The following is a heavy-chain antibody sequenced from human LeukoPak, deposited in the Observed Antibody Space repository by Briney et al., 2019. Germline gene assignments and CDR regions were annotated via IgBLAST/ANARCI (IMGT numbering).Heavy chain of an antibody. CDR1: GHSFINYW. Sequence: GESLKISCKGPGHSFINYWIAWVRQMPGKGLEWIGIVYPGDSHTRYSPSFQGQVTISADMSIDTAYLQWSSLRASDTAMYYCARIAATWYGGSWGQGTLVFVSS. V-gene: IGHV5-51*01. CDR2: VYPGDSHT. D-gene: IGHD2-15*01. CDR3: ARIAATWYGGS. J-gene: IGHJ4*02.